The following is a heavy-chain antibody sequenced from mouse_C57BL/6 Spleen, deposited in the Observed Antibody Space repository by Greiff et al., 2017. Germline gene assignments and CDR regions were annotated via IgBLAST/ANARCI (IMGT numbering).Heavy chain of an antibody. CDR3: ARVGYYGSSYGWYFDV. J-gene: IGHJ1*03. CDR2: IDPSDSYT. V-gene: IGHV1-59*01. CDR1: GYTFTSYW. D-gene: IGHD1-1*01. Sequence: VQLQQSGAELVRPGTSVKLSCKASGYTFTSYWMHWVKQRPGQGLEWIGVIDPSDSYTNYNQKFKGKATLTVDTSSSTAYMQLSSLTSEDSAVYYCARVGYYGSSYGWYFDVWGTGTTVTVSS.